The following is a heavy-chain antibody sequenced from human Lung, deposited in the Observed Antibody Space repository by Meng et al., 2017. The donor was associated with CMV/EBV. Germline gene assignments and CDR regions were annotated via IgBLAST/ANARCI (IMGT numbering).Heavy chain of an antibody. J-gene: IGHJ4*02. Sequence: YGVSWVRQAPGQGPEYMGWISDYNGNTDYAQKFQGRVTMTTDSSTNTAFMELRGLRSDDTAVYYCARGGMMWRSGIVIEPATAYDFWGQGTLVPSPQ. CDR2: ISDYNGNT. V-gene: IGHV1-18*01. CDR1: YG. D-gene: IGHD2/OR15-2a*01. CDR3: ARGGMMWRSGIVIEPATAYDF.